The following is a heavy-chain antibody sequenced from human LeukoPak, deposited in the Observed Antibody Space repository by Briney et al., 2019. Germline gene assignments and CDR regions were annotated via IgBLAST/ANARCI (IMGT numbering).Heavy chain of an antibody. CDR2: IYYSGST. CDR3: ARDRITMVRGVIISAFDI. CDR1: GGPISSYY. V-gene: IGHV4-59*01. J-gene: IGHJ3*02. Sequence: PSETLSLTCTVSGGPISSYYWSWIRQPPGKGLEWIGYIYYSGSTNYNPSLKSRVTISVDTSKNQFSLKLSSVTAADTAVYYCARDRITMVRGVIISAFDIWGQGTMVTVSS. D-gene: IGHD3-10*01.